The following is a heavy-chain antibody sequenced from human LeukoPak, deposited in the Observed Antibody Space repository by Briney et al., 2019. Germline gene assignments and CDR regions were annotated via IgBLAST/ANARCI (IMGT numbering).Heavy chain of an antibody. CDR3: ARGPNSSGYSYGDY. D-gene: IGHD1-26*01. J-gene: IGHJ4*02. V-gene: IGHV3-30*04. CDR1: GFTFTNFA. CDR2: ISNDGKNK. Sequence: GGSLRLSCAASGFTFTNFAMHWVRQAPGKGLEWVTVISNDGKNKFYTDSVKGRFTISRDDSTNTLYLQMNSLRDDDTAVYYCARGPNSSGYSYGDYWGQGTLVTVSS.